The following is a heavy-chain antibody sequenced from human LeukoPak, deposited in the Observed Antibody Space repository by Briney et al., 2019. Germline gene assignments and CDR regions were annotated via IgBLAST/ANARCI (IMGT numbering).Heavy chain of an antibody. CDR2: IYYSGST. CDR3: ASQSPTRRKSERFLEWFPYYYYYMDV. CDR1: GDSISSGGYY. Sequence: PSQTLSLTCTVSGDSISSGGYYWSWIRQPPGKGLEWIGYIYYSGSTYYNPSLKSRVTISVDTSKNQFSLKLSSVTAADTAVYYCASQSPTRRKSERFLEWFPYYYYYMDVWGKGTTVTVSS. D-gene: IGHD3-3*01. V-gene: IGHV4-30-4*08. J-gene: IGHJ6*03.